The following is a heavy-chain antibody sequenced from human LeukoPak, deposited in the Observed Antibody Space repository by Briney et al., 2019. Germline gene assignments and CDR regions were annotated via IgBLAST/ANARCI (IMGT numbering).Heavy chain of an antibody. V-gene: IGHV3-66*01. J-gene: IGHJ5*02. CDR2: IYGSGDT. CDR1: GFTVSSNY. Sequence: PGGSLRLSCAASGFTVSSNYMSWVRQAPGKGLEWVSIIYGSGDTCYADSVKGRFTISRDNSKNTLYLQMNSRRAEDTAVYYCASENYYDSSGYPPGIAWGQGTLVTVSS. CDR3: ASENYYDSSGYPPGIA. D-gene: IGHD3-22*01.